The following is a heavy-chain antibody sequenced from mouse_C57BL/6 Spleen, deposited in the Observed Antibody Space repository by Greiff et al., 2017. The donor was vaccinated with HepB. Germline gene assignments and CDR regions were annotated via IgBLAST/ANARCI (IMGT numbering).Heavy chain of an antibody. V-gene: IGHV2-5*01. CDR1: GFSLTSYG. CDR2: IWRGGST. Sequence: QVQLQQSGPGLVQPSQSLSITCTVSGFSLTSYGVHWVRQSPGKGLEWLGVIWRGGSTDYNAAFMSRLSITKDNSKSQVFFKMNSLQADDTAIYYCAKKDGPTGYYAMDYWGQGTSVTVSS. CDR3: AKKDGPTGYYAMDY. J-gene: IGHJ4*01. D-gene: IGHD1-1*01.